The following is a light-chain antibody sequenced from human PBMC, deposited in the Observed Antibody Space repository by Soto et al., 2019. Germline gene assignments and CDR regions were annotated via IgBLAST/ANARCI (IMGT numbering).Light chain of an antibody. CDR3: QQRSNWPGT. CDR1: QSISSN. CDR2: RTS. J-gene: IGKJ1*01. V-gene: IGKV3-11*01. Sequence: EIVMTQSPATLSVSPGERATLSCRASQSISSNLAWYQQKPGQAPRLLMFRTSSRATGFPARFSGSGSGTDFTLTISSLEPEDFAVYYCQQRSNWPGTFGQGTKVDIK.